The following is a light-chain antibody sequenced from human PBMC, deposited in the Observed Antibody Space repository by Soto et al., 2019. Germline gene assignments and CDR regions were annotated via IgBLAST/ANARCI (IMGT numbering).Light chain of an antibody. J-gene: IGKJ1*01. V-gene: IGKV2-28*01. CDR3: MQALQAWT. CDR2: LGS. Sequence: IVMTQSPLSLPVTPGEPASISCRSSQSLLHTNGYSYLDWYLQKPGQSPQLLIYLGSNRASGVPDRFSGSGSGTDFTLKISRVEAEDVGVYYCMQALQAWTFGQGTKVEI. CDR1: QSLLHTNGYSY.